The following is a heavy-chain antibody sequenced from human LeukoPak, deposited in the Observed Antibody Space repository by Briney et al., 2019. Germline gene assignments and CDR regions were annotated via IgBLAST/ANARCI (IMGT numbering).Heavy chain of an antibody. V-gene: IGHV3-23*01. CDR3: ARVPVEMATIRYYYYYYYMDV. D-gene: IGHD5-24*01. J-gene: IGHJ6*03. Sequence: GGSLRLSCAASGFTFSSYAMSWVRQAPGKGLEWVSVISGSGGITYYADSVKGRFTISRDNAKNSLYLQMNSLRAEDTAVYYCARVPVEMATIRYYYYYYYMDVWGKGTTVTVSS. CDR1: GFTFSSYA. CDR2: ISGSGGIT.